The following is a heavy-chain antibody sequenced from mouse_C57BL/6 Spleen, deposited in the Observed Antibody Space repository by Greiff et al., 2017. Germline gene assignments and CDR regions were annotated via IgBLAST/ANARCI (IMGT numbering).Heavy chain of an antibody. CDR1: GFTFTDYY. D-gene: IGHD1-1*01. CDR3: AIYGLRRQAMDY. Sequence: EVQLVESGGGLVQPGGSLSLSCAASGFTFTDYYMSWVRQPPGKALEWLGFIRNKANGYTTEYSASVKGRFTISRYNSQSILYHQMNDLRAEDRATYDCAIYGLRRQAMDYWGQGTSVTVSS. V-gene: IGHV7-3*01. CDR2: IRNKANGYTT. J-gene: IGHJ4*01.